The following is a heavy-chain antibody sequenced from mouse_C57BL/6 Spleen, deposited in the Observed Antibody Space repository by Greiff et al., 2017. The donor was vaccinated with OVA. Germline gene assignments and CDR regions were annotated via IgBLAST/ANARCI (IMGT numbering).Heavy chain of an antibody. D-gene: IGHD2-1*01. CDR2: IDPANGNT. V-gene: IGHV14-3*01. Sequence: EVQLQQSVAELVRPGASVKLSCTASGFNIKNTYMHWVKQRPEQGLEWIGRIDPANGNTKYAPKFQGKATITADTSSNTAYLQLSSLTSEDTAIYYCAISVYYGNFYWYFDVWGTGTTVTVSS. CDR1: GFNIKNTY. J-gene: IGHJ1*03. CDR3: AISVYYGNFYWYFDV.